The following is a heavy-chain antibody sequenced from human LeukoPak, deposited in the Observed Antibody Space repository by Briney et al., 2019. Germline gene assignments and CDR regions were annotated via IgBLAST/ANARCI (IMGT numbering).Heavy chain of an antibody. CDR2: IDSSTTRI. D-gene: IGHD2/OR15-2a*01. V-gene: IGHV3-21*01. CDR1: GFTFRSFS. Sequence: GGSLRLSCAASGFTFRSFSMNWVRQAPGKGLEWVSAIDSSTTRIYYANSVRGRFTISRDNAKNSLDLQMDSLRAEDTAVYYCVRGGTYCDSTCKGADYWGQGTLVAVSS. CDR3: VRGGTYCDSTCKGADY. J-gene: IGHJ4*02.